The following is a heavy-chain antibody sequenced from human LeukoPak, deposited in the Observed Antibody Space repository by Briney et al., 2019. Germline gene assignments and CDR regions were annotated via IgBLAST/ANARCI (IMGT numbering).Heavy chain of an antibody. Sequence: GRSLRLSCAASGFTFSTYAMSWVRQAPGMGLEWVSAVTGSGGITYYADSVKGRFTISRDNSQNTLYLQIDNLRVEDTAVYYCAKGVGGMDVWGQGTTVTVSS. V-gene: IGHV3-23*01. CDR1: GFTFSTYA. J-gene: IGHJ6*02. D-gene: IGHD1-26*01. CDR3: AKGVGGMDV. CDR2: VTGSGGIT.